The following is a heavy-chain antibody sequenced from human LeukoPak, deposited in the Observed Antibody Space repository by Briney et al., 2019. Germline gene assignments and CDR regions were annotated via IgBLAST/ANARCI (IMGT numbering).Heavy chain of an antibody. CDR3: AKDWMKYTLDY. V-gene: IGHV3-30*02. D-gene: IGHD6-6*01. CDR2: IWYDGNKK. CDR1: GFTFSSYG. J-gene: IGHJ4*02. Sequence: GGSLRLPCAASGFTFSSYGMHWVRQAPGKGLEWVAVIWYDGNKKYYADSVKGRFTISRDNSKNTLYLQMNSLRAEDTAVYYCAKDWMKYTLDYWGQGSLVTVSS.